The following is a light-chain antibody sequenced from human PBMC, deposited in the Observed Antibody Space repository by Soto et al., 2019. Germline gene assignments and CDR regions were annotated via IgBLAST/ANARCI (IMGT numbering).Light chain of an antibody. Sequence: EIVLTQSPVTLSLSPGERATLSCRASQSVTSFLAWYQQKPGQAPRLLIYDVSHRATGVPARFSGSGSGTDFTLTINILEPEDFAVYYCQQRINWPLTFGGGTKVEIK. V-gene: IGKV3-11*01. CDR1: QSVTSF. CDR2: DVS. J-gene: IGKJ4*01. CDR3: QQRINWPLT.